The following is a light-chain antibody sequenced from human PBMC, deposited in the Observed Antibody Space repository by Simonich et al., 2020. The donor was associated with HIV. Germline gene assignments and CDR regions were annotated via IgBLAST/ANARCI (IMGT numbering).Light chain of an antibody. CDR3: QSYDSSNQV. J-gene: IGLJ3*02. CDR2: EDN. CDR1: SGSIASNY. V-gene: IGLV6-57*03. Sequence: NFMLTQPHSVSESPGKTVTISCTRSSGSIASNYVQWYQQRPGSAPTTGIYEDNQRPSGVPDRCSGSIDSSSNSASLTISGLKTEDEADYYCQSYDSSNQVFGGGTKLTVL.